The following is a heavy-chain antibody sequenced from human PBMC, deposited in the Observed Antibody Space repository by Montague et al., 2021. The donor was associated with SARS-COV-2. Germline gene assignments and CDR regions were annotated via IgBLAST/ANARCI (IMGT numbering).Heavy chain of an antibody. Sequence: SETLSLTCTVSGYSISSGYYWGWIRQPPGKGLEWIGSIYHSRSTYYNPSLKSRVTISVDTSKNQFSLKLSSVTAADTAVYYCARDVRYYDFWSGRAQTSPDYWGQGTLVTVPS. CDR2: IYHSRST. CDR1: GYSISSGYY. CDR3: ARDVRYYDFWSGRAQTSPDY. V-gene: IGHV4-38-2*02. J-gene: IGHJ4*02. D-gene: IGHD3-3*01.